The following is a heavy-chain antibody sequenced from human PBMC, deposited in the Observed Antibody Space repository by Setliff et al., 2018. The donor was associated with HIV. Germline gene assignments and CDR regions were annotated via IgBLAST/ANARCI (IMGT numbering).Heavy chain of an antibody. V-gene: IGHV4-61*09. D-gene: IGHD3-9*01. CDR1: GVSLTSSNYY. Sequence: LSLTCSVSGVSLTSSNYYWTWIRQPAGKGLEWIGHIYTSGSTNYNPSLKYNPSLKSRVTISVDTSRKQFSLRLNSVTAADTALYYCARAARYYDILTGYSNQAYFNSWGLGKLVTVSS. J-gene: IGHJ4*02. CDR2: IYTSGSTNYNPSL. CDR3: ARAARYYDILTGYSNQAYFNS.